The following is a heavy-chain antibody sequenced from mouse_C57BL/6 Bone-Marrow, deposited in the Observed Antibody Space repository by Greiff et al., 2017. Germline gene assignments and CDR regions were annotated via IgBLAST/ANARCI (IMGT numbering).Heavy chain of an antibody. CDR1: GYTFTSYG. J-gene: IGHJ2*01. V-gene: IGHV1-81*01. Sequence: VQLQQSGAELARPGASVKLSCKASGYTFTSYGISWVKQRTGQGLEWIGEIYPRSGNTYYNEKFKGKGTLTADKSSSTAYMELRSLTSEDSAVYFCARDSAYYFDYWGQGTTLTVSS. CDR2: IYPRSGNT. CDR3: ARDSAYYFDY.